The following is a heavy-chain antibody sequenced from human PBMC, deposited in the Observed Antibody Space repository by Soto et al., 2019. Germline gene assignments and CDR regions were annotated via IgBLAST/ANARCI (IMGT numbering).Heavy chain of an antibody. J-gene: IGHJ6*02. V-gene: IGHV3-7*04. CDR1: GFTFSSYW. CDR2: IKQDGSEK. CDR3: AGGRGYYYYGMDV. Sequence: GGSLRLSCAASGFTFSSYWMSWVRQAPGKGLEWVANIKQDGSEKYYVDSVKGRFTISRDNAKNSLYLQMNSLRAEDTAVYYCAGGRGYYYYGMDVWGQGTTVTVSS.